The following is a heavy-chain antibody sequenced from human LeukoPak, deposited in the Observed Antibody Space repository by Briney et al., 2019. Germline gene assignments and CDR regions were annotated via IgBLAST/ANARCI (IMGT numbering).Heavy chain of an antibody. J-gene: IGHJ4*02. CDR1: GGSFSGYY. CDR3: ARGRRSSGWYL. Sequence: PSETLSLTCAVYGGSFSGYYWSWIRQPPGKGLEWIGEINHSGSTNYNPSLKSRVTISVDTSKNQFSLKLSSVTAADTAVYYCARGRRSSGWYLWGQGTLVTVSS. V-gene: IGHV4-34*01. CDR2: INHSGST. D-gene: IGHD6-19*01.